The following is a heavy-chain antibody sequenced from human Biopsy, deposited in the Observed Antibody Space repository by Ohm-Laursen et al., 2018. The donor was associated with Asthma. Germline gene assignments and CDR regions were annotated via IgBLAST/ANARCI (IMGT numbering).Heavy chain of an antibody. V-gene: IGHV4-59*07. CDR3: ARATSTWSQSGPHYFDH. CDR1: PGSINDYY. Sequence: SDTLSLTCTVSPGSINDYYWNWIRQFPGKGLEWIGYVHSTGSTRSNPSLKSRLTISVDTSDDQVSLKLTSVTAADTAVYYCARATSTWSQSGPHYFDHWGQGTLVTVSS. J-gene: IGHJ4*02. CDR2: VHSTGST. D-gene: IGHD6-13*01.